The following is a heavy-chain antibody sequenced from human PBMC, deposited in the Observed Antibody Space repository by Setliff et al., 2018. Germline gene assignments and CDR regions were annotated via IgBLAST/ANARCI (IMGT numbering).Heavy chain of an antibody. V-gene: IGHV4-31*03. Sequence: PSETLSLTCTVSGGSISSGGYYWSWIRQHPGKGLEWIGYIYYSGSTYYNPSLKSRVTISVDTSKNQFSPNLNSVTAADTGVYYCAICRYQVPYEYWGEGMLVTVSS. J-gene: IGHJ4*02. CDR3: AICRYQVPYEY. CDR1: GGSISSGGYY. CDR2: IYYSGST. D-gene: IGHD2-2*01.